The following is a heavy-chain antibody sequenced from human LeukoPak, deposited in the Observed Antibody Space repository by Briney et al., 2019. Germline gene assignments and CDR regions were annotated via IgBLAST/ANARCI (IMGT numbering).Heavy chain of an antibody. D-gene: IGHD2-21*01. J-gene: IGHJ4*02. CDR1: GGSISSYY. Sequence: SETLSLTCTVSGGSISSYYWSWIRQPPGKGLERIGYIYYSGSTNYNPSLKSRVTISVDTSKNQFSLKLSSVTAADTAVYYCARGFGDYYYFDYWGQGTLVTVSS. V-gene: IGHV4-59*01. CDR3: ARGFGDYYYFDY. CDR2: IYYSGST.